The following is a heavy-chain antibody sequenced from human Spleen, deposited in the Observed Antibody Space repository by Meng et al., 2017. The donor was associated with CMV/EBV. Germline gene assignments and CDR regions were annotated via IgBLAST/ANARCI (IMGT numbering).Heavy chain of an antibody. Sequence: GGSLRLSCAASEFSFSSYEMNWVRQAPGKGLEWISFISTSGGTIYYADSVRGRFTISRHNSKNTLYLQMNTLRAEDTAVYYCARDPEWDLGFWGQGTLVTVSS. V-gene: IGHV3-48*03. CDR2: ISTSGGTI. D-gene: IGHD3-3*01. J-gene: IGHJ4*02. CDR1: EFSFSSYE. CDR3: ARDPEWDLGF.